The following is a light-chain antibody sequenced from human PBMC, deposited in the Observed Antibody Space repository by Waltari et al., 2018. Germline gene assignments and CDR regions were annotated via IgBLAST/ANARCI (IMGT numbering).Light chain of an antibody. V-gene: IGKV3-20*01. Sequence: CRASQTVRTTYLAWYQQKPGQAPTLVIYGASSRAAGIPDRFSGSGSGTDFSLTISSLEPEDFAVYYCQQYDISPLTFGGGTKVEIK. CDR1: QTVRTTY. CDR2: GAS. J-gene: IGKJ4*01. CDR3: QQYDISPLT.